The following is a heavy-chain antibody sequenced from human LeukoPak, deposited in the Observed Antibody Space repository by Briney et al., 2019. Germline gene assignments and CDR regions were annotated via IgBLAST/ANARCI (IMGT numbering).Heavy chain of an antibody. CDR2: IYYSGST. V-gene: IGHV4-59*01. J-gene: IGHJ3*02. CDR3: AGSKLRYFDWLLSPFDAFDI. D-gene: IGHD3-9*01. Sequence: SETLSLTCTVSGGSISNYYWSWIRQPPGKGLEWIGYIYYSGSTNYNPSLKSRVTISVDTSKNQFSLKLSSVTAADTAVYYCAGSKLRYFDWLLSPFDAFDIWGQGTMVTVSS. CDR1: GGSISNYY.